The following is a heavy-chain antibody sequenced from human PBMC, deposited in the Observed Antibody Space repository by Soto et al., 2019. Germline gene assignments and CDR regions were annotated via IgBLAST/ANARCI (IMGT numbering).Heavy chain of an antibody. CDR2: ISSSSSTI. CDR1: GFTFSSYS. V-gene: IGHV3-48*02. CDR3: AGHVSRLVDYFCYGMDV. J-gene: IGHJ6*02. Sequence: GGSLRLSCAASGFTFSSYSMNWVRQAPGKGLEWVSYISSSSSTIYYADSVKGRFTISRDNAKNSLYLQMNSLRDEDTAVYYCAGHVSRLVDYFCYGMDVWGQGTTVTVSS.